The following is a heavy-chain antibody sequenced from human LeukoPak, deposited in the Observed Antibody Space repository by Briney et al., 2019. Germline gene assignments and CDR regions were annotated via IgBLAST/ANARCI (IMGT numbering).Heavy chain of an antibody. CDR3: ARAALASCPAGY. Sequence: ASVKVSCKASGYTFTSYDINWVRQATGQGLEWMGWMNPNSGNTGYVQKFQGRVTMTRNTSISTAYMELSSLRSEDTAVFYCARAALASCPAGYWGQGTLVTVSS. CDR2: MNPNSGNT. J-gene: IGHJ4*02. V-gene: IGHV1-8*01. CDR1: GYTFTSYD.